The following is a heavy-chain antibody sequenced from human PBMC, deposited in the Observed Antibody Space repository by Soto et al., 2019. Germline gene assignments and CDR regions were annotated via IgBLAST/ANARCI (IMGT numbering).Heavy chain of an antibody. D-gene: IGHD3-10*01. CDR3: AFTPIENTMVGGHYFDY. J-gene: IGHJ4*02. V-gene: IGHV1-69*01. CDR2: IIPIFGTA. Sequence: QVQLVQSGAEVKKPGSSVKVSCKASGGTFSSYAISWVRRAPGQGRAWMGGIIPIFGTANYAQQFQGRVTITADESTSTAYMELSRLISEDTSVYYCAFTPIENTMVGGHYFDYWGQGTLVTVSS. CDR1: GGTFSSYA.